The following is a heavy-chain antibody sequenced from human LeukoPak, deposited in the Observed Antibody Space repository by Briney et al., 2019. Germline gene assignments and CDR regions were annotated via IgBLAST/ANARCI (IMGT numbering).Heavy chain of an antibody. CDR3: ARGRRDGYNQHNWFDP. J-gene: IGHJ5*02. D-gene: IGHD5-24*01. Sequence: GASVKVSCKASGYTFTSYGISWVRQAPGQGLEWMGWINPNSGGTNYAQKFQGRVTMTRDTSISTAYMELSRLRSDDTAVYYCARGRRDGYNQHNWFDPWGQGTLVTVSS. V-gene: IGHV1-2*02. CDR1: GYTFTSYG. CDR2: INPNSGGT.